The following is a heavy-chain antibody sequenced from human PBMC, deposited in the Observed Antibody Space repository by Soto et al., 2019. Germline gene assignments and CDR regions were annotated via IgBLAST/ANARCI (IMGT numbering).Heavy chain of an antibody. Sequence: ASVKVSCKASGYTFTSCGISWVRQAPGQGLEWMGLINTYNGYTNYPQNFQGRVTMTTDTSTGTVYMELRSLTSDDTAVYYCARDLTKCLDAWRQGTTVTVSS. J-gene: IGHJ6*02. CDR1: GYTFTSCG. CDR3: ARDLTKCLDA. D-gene: IGHD4-4*01. V-gene: IGHV1-18*01. CDR2: INTYNGYT.